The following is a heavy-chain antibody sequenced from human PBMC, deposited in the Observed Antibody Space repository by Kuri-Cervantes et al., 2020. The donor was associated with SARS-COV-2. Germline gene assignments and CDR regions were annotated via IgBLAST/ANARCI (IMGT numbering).Heavy chain of an antibody. Sequence: ASVKVSCKASGYTFTGYYMHWVRQAPGQGLEWMGWINPNSGGTNYAQKFQGRVTMTRDTSISTAYMELSRLRSDDTAVYYCARHVEYYDSSGYSYNNLDYWGQGTLVTVSS. CDR3: ARHVEYYDSSGYSYNNLDY. V-gene: IGHV1-2*02. J-gene: IGHJ4*02. D-gene: IGHD3-22*01. CDR1: GYTFTGYY. CDR2: INPNSGGT.